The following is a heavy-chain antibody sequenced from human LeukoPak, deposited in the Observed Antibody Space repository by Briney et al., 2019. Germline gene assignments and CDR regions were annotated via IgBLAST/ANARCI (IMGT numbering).Heavy chain of an antibody. CDR3: ARADQGLLFGAFDI. V-gene: IGHV3-23*01. D-gene: IGHD2-2*01. Sequence: GRSLRLSCAASGFTFSSYAMSAVRQAPGKGLEWVSAISGSGGSTYYADSVKGRFTISRDNSKNTLYLQMNSLRAEDTAVYYCARADQGLLFGAFDIWGQGTMVTVSS. CDR1: GFTFSSYA. CDR2: ISGSGGST. J-gene: IGHJ3*02.